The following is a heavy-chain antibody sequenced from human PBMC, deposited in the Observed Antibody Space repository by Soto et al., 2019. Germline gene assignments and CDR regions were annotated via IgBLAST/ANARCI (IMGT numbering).Heavy chain of an antibody. Sequence: QVQLVQSGVEVKKPGASVKVSCKTSGYTFTSYGISWVRQAPGQGLEWMGWISAYNGNTNYAQKLQGRVTLTTDTSATTAYMELRSLRSDDTATYYCARVISGQRSGSYYHAQWGQGTLVTVSP. CDR2: ISAYNGNT. CDR1: GYTFTSYG. D-gene: IGHD3-10*01. J-gene: IGHJ4*02. V-gene: IGHV1-18*01. CDR3: ARVISGQRSGSYYHAQ.